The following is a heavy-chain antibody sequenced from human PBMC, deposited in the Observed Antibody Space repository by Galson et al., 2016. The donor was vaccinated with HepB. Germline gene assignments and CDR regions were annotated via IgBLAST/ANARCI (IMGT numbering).Heavy chain of an antibody. CDR2: VFYTGST. Sequence: ETLSLTCVVSGGSITSNHWWTWVRQPPGKGLEWIGKVFYTGSTDSHPSPKSRVTISLDRSQNQFPLKLTSVTAADTAVYYCAREDYFHYGVDVWGQGTTVTVS. CDR1: GGSITSNHW. V-gene: IGHV4-4*02. J-gene: IGHJ6*02. CDR3: AREDYFHYGVDV.